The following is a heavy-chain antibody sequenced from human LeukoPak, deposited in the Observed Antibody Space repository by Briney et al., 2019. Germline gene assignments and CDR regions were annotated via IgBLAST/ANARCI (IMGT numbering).Heavy chain of an antibody. D-gene: IGHD6-19*01. CDR2: IYYTGST. J-gene: IGHJ5*02. CDR1: GGSVSSDNYS. V-gene: IGHV4-61*01. Sequence: SETLSLTCAVSGGSVSSDNYSWSWIRQPPGKGLEFFGHIYYTGSTNYSPSPKSRVTISVDTSKNQFSLKLRSVTAADTAVYFCARVGGSGWFDSWGQGTLVTVSS. CDR3: ARVGGSGWFDS.